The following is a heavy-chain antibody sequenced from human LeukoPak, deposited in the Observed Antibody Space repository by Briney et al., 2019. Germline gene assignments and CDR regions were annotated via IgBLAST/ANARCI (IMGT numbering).Heavy chain of an antibody. CDR2: IYPDDSDT. J-gene: IGHJ5*02. V-gene: IGHV5-51*01. CDR1: GHTFTNSW. Sequence: GESLKISCEASGHTFTNSWIAWVRQKPGKGPEWMGLIYPDDSDTRYNPSFQGQVIISADKSISTAYLQWSSLKASDTAMYYCARSAGHCSDGLCYAYNWFDLWGQGTLVTVSS. D-gene: IGHD2-8*01. CDR3: ARSAGHCSDGLCYAYNWFDL.